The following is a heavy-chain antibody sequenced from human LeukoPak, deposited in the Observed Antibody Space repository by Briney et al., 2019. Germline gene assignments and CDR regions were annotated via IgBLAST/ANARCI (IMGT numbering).Heavy chain of an antibody. CDR3: AKATGWELLRSFDY. CDR1: GFTFSSYA. D-gene: IGHD1-26*01. J-gene: IGHJ4*02. V-gene: IGHV3-23*01. CDR2: ISGSGGST. Sequence: PGGSLRLSCAASGFTFSSYAMSWVRQAPGKGLEWVSAISGSGGSTYYADSVKGRFTISRDNAKNSLYLQMNSLRAEDTAFYYCAKATGWELLRSFDYCGQGTLVTVSS.